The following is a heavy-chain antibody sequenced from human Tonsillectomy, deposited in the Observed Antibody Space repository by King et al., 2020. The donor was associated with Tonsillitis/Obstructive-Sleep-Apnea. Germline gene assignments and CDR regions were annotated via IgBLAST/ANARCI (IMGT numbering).Heavy chain of an antibody. V-gene: IGHV3-49*04. Sequence: VQLVQSGGGLVQPGRSLRLSCTASGFTFGDYAMNWVRQAPGKGLEWVGFIRSKAHGGTTEYAASVKGRFTISRDDSKSIAYLQMNSLKTEDTAVYFCTKNKGSNWYLDENWFDPWGQGTLVTVSS. J-gene: IGHJ5*02. CDR1: GFTFGDYA. D-gene: IGHD6-13*01. CDR3: TKNKGSNWYLDENWFDP. CDR2: IRSKAHGGTT.